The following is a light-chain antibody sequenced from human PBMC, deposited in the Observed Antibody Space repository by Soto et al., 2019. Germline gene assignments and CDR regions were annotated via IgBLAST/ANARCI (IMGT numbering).Light chain of an antibody. CDR2: DAS. V-gene: IGKV1-33*01. Sequence: DIQMTQSPSSLSASAGDRVTITCQASQDISNHLNCYQQKAGKAPKLLINDASNLEIGVPSRFSGSGSGTDFTLTISSLQPEDIATYYCQQYVNALTFGGGTKVEIK. J-gene: IGKJ4*01. CDR3: QQYVNALT. CDR1: QDISNH.